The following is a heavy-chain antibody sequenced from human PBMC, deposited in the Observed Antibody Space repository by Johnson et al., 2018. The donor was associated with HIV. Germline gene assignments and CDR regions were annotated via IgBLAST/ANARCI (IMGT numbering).Heavy chain of an antibody. CDR2: ISYDGSNK. CDR3: VRDDYAFHI. D-gene: IGHD2-21*02. J-gene: IGHJ3*02. Sequence: QVQLVESGGGVVQPGRSLRLSCAASGFTFSSYAMHWVRQAPGKGLEWVAVISYDGSNKYYAESVKGRFTISRDNAKNTLYLEMKSLRVDDTAVYYCVRDDYAFHIWGQGTMVTVSS. CDR1: GFTFSSYA. V-gene: IGHV3-30-3*01.